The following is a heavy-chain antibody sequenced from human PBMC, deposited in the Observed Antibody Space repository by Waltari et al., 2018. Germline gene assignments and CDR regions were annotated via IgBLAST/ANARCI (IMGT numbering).Heavy chain of an antibody. Sequence: QVQLQESGPGLVKPSQTLSLTCTVSGGSISSGGYYWSWIRTHPGQGLEWIGYIYYSGSTYYNPSLKSLVTISVDTSKNQFSLKLSSVTAADTAVYYCARGVGDYVWGSYRYTGAFDYWGQGTLVTVSS. J-gene: IGHJ4*02. CDR2: IYYSGST. V-gene: IGHV4-31*01. CDR1: GGSISSGGYY. D-gene: IGHD3-16*02. CDR3: ARGVGDYVWGSYRYTGAFDY.